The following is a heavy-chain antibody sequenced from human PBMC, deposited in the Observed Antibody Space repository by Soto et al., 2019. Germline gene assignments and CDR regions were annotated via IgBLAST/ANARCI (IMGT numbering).Heavy chain of an antibody. CDR1: GGSISSSSYY. V-gene: IGHV4-39*01. CDR3: ARLGLGDYFGFFDY. J-gene: IGHJ4*02. CDR2: FYYSGST. D-gene: IGHD4-17*01. Sequence: SETPSLTCTVSGGSISSSSYYWGWIRQPPGKGLEWIGSFYYSGSTYYNPSLKSRVTISVDTSKNQFSLKLSSVTAADTAVYYCARLGLGDYFGFFDYWGQGTLVTVSS.